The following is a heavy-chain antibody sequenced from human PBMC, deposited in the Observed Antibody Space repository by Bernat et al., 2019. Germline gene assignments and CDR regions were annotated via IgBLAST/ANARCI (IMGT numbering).Heavy chain of an antibody. Sequence: EVQLVESGGGLVQPGGSLRLSCAASGFTLSSHDMNWVRQAPGKGLEWVSYISSSGSRLYYADSVKGRFTISRDNAKNSLYLQMNGLRAEDTAVYYCAREDNRPILRDYWGQGTLVTVSS. CDR2: ISSSGSRL. CDR3: AREDNRPILRDY. J-gene: IGHJ4*02. V-gene: IGHV3-48*03. D-gene: IGHD2-2*02. CDR1: GFTLSSHD.